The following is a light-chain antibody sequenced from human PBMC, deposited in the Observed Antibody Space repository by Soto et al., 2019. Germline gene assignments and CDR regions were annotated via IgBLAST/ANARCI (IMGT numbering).Light chain of an antibody. CDR2: LGS. J-gene: IGKJ1*01. CDR1: QSLLHSNGYNY. CDR3: MQALQTPWT. Sequence: DIVMTQSPLSLPVTPGEPASISCRSSQSLLHSNGYNYLDWYLQKPGQSPQLLIYLGSNRASGGPDRFSGSGSGTDFTLKISRVEAEDVGVYYCMQALQTPWTFGQGTKGEIK. V-gene: IGKV2-28*01.